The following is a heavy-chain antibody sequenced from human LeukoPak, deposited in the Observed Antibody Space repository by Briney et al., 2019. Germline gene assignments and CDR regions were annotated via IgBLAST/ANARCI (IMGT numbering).Heavy chain of an antibody. CDR2: IKQDGTEK. CDR1: GFTFSDYW. CDR3: AREEWELLVLDY. J-gene: IGHJ4*02. V-gene: IGHV3-7*01. D-gene: IGHD1-26*01. Sequence: GGSLRLSCAASGFTFSDYWMSWVRQAPGKGLEWVANIKQDGTEKNYLDSVKGRFILSRDNAKNSLYLQMNSLRAEDTAVYYCAREEWELLVLDYWGQGTLVTVSS.